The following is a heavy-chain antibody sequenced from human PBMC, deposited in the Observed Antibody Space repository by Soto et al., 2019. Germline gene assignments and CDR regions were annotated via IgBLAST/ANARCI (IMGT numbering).Heavy chain of an antibody. Sequence: PGESLKISCKGSGYSFTSYWISWVRQMPGKGLEWMGRIDPSDSYTNYSPSFQGHVTISADKSISTAYLQWSSLKASDTAMYYCARHKEWARLELPRAFDIWGKGTMVTVSS. CDR1: GYSFTSYW. CDR2: IDPSDSYT. CDR3: ARHKEWARLELPRAFDI. J-gene: IGHJ3*02. V-gene: IGHV5-10-1*01. D-gene: IGHD1-7*01.